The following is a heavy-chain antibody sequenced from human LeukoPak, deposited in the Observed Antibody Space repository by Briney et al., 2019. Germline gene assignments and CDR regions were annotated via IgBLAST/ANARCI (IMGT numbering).Heavy chain of an antibody. D-gene: IGHD4-23*01. CDR1: GFTFSSYS. Sequence: GGSLRLSCAASGFTFSSYSMNWVRQAPGKGLEWVANIKQDGSEKYYVDSVKGRFTISRDNAKNSLFLQMNSLRAEDTAVYYCAREVTPYYWGQGTLVTVSS. CDR2: IKQDGSEK. V-gene: IGHV3-7*01. J-gene: IGHJ4*02. CDR3: AREVTPYY.